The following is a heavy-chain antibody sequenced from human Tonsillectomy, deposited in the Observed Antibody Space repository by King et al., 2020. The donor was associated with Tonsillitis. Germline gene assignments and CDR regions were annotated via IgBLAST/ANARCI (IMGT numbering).Heavy chain of an antibody. Sequence: VQLVESGGGVVQPGGSLRLSCAASGFIFSRNGMHWVRQAPGKGLEWVAFMRYDGSDKYYADSVKGRFTISRDNSKNTLFLQMNSLRAEDTAVYYCAREYSSGQEYFDYWGQGTLVTVSS. CDR3: AREYSSGQEYFDY. J-gene: IGHJ4*02. CDR2: MRYDGSDK. CDR1: GFIFSRNG. D-gene: IGHD6-19*01. V-gene: IGHV3-30*02.